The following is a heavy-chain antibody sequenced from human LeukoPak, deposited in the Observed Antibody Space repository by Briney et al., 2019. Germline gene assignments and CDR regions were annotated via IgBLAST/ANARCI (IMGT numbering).Heavy chain of an antibody. Sequence: GGSLRLSCAASGFTFSSYSMNWVRQAPGKGLEWVSSISSSSSYIYYADSVKGRFTISRDNAKSSLYLQMNSLRAEDTAVYYCARVYGSGSYRLDYWGQGTLVTVSS. CDR2: ISSSSSYI. V-gene: IGHV3-21*01. CDR1: GFTFSSYS. J-gene: IGHJ4*02. D-gene: IGHD3-10*01. CDR3: ARVYGSGSYRLDY.